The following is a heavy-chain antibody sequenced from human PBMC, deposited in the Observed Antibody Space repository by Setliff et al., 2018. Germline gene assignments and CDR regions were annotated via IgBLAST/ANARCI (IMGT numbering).Heavy chain of an antibody. CDR2: ISGSGVST. D-gene: IGHD3-3*01. CDR1: GFTFSSYA. CDR3: AKVNNRFWSGYYPYYYGMDV. Sequence: GGSLRLSCAASGFTFSSYAMSWVRQAPGKGLEWVSAISGSGVSTYYADSVKGRFTISRDNSKNTLYLQMNSLRAEDTAVYYCAKVNNRFWSGYYPYYYGMDVWGQGTTVTVYS. J-gene: IGHJ6*02. V-gene: IGHV3-23*01.